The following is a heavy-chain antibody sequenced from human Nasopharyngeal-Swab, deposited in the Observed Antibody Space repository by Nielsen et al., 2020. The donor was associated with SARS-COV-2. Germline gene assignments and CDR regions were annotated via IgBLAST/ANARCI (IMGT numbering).Heavy chain of an antibody. D-gene: IGHD1-7*01. CDR1: GDSISSSTYS. J-gene: IGHJ3*02. V-gene: IGHV4-39*01. Sequence: SETLSLTCSVSGDSISSSTYSWAWIRQPPGKGLEWIGTLSNSGSTYPNPSLQSRAAISVDNSNNQFSLTMSSVTAADTASYYCARHRSAITGTALHGRPSDEAFDIWGPGTMVTVAS. CDR3: ARHRSAITGTALHGRPSDEAFDI. CDR2: LSNSGST.